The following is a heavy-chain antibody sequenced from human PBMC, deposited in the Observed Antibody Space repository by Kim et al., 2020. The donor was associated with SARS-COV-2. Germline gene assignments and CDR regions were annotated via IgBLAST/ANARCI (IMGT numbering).Heavy chain of an antibody. J-gene: IGHJ4*02. CDR1: GFTFSNLW. CDR3: LLINNEIADY. CDR2: IKPDGTVA. V-gene: IGHV3-74*01. D-gene: IGHD1-1*01. Sequence: GGSLRLSCAASGFTFSNLWMHWVRRAPGEGPVWVSGIKPDGTVAIYAGSVKGRFTISRDNAKNTVFLQMNNLRAEDTAVYYCLLINNEIADYWCQGTLVT.